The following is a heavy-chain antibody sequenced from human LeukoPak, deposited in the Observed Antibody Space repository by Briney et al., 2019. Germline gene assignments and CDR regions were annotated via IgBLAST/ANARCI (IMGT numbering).Heavy chain of an antibody. D-gene: IGHD3-16*01. V-gene: IGHV4-59*08. CDR2: IYYSGST. CDR3: ARLFGGEDAFDI. CDR1: GGSISSYY. J-gene: IGHJ3*02. Sequence: SETLSLTCTVSGGSISSYYWSWIRQPPGKGLEWIGYIYYSGSTNYNPSLKSRVTISVDTSKNQFSLKLSSVTAADTAVYYCARLFGGEDAFDIWGQGTMVTVSS.